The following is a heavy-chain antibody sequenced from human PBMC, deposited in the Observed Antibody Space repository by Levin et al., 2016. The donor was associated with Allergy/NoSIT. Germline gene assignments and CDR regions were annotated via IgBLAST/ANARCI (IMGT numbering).Heavy chain of an antibody. D-gene: IGHD3-3*01. CDR3: ARARENDFWSGYYHPYYGMDV. Sequence: WIRQPPGKGLEWVSYISSSGSTIYYADSVKGRFTISRDNAKNSLYLQMNSLRAEDTAVYYCARARENDFWSGYYHPYYGMDVWGQGTTVTVSS. CDR2: ISSSGSTI. V-gene: IGHV3-48*03. J-gene: IGHJ6*02.